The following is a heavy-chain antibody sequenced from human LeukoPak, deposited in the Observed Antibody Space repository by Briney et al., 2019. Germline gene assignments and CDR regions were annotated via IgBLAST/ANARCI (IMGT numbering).Heavy chain of an antibody. CDR3: GRLNTDWGFLFDS. V-gene: IGHV4-39*01. CDR1: GDSISRNTYH. CDR2: IYYSGSI. D-gene: IGHD7-27*01. J-gene: IGHJ4*02. Sequence: SETLSLTCIVSGDSISRNTYHWGWVRQPPGKGLEWIGTIYYSGSIYYDQSLRGRVALSVDTSKNQFSLKLTSVTAADTAVYYCGRLNTDWGFLFDSWGQGTLVTVSS.